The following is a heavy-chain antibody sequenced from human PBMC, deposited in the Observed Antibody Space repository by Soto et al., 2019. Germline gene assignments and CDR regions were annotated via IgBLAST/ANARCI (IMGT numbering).Heavy chain of an antibody. CDR2: FDPEDGET. V-gene: IGHV1-24*01. CDR3: ATTGELANYGMDV. J-gene: IGHJ6*02. D-gene: IGHD4-17*01. CDR1: GYTLTELS. Sequence: VASVRVSCKVSGYTLTELSMHWVRQAPGKGLEWMGGFDPEDGETIYAQKFQGRVTMTEDTSTDTAYMELSSLRSEDTAVYYCATTGELANYGMDVWGQGTTVTVSS.